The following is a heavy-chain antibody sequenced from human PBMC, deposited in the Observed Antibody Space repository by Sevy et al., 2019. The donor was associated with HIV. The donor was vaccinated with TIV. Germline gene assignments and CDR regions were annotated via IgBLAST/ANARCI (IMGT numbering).Heavy chain of an antibody. CDR3: AIAVFSTSGTYYFDY. Sequence: SETLSLTCIVSGASITTNYWSWIRQPAGKGLELIGRIYNRGNTDYNTNYNPSLESRVSMSIDTSQNQFSLNLSSVTVAYTAVYYCAIAVFSTSGTYYFDYWGQGTLVTVSS. CDR1: GASITTNY. J-gene: IGHJ4*02. V-gene: IGHV4-4*07. D-gene: IGHD5-12*01. CDR2: IYNRGNTDYNT.